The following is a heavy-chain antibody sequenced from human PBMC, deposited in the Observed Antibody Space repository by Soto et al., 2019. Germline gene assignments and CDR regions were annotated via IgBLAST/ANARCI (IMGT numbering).Heavy chain of an antibody. J-gene: IGHJ4*02. Sequence: QVQLVQSGAEVKKPGASVKVSCKASGYTFTSYAMHWVRQAPGQRLEWMGWINAGNGNTKYSQKFQGRGTITRDTSASTAYMELRSRRSEDTSVYYCARDPGYSYGYNWGQGTLVTVSS. V-gene: IGHV1-3*01. D-gene: IGHD5-18*01. CDR2: INAGNGNT. CDR3: ARDPGYSYGYN. CDR1: GYTFTSYA.